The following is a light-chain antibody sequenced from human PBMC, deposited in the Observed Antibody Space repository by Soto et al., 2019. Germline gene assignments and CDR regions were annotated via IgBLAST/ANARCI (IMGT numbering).Light chain of an antibody. J-gene: IGKJ2*01. Sequence: EIVMTQSPATLSVPPGERATLSCRASQSVSSNLAWYQQKPGQAPRLLIYGASTRATGIPARFSGSGSGTEFTLTISSLQSEDFAVYYCQQYNNWPWYTFGQGTKLEIK. V-gene: IGKV3-15*01. CDR2: GAS. CDR3: QQYNNWPWYT. CDR1: QSVSSN.